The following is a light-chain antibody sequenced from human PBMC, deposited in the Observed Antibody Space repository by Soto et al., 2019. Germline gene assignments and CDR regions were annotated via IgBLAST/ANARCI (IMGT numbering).Light chain of an antibody. J-gene: IGKJ3*01. CDR3: QRTYNAPFT. CDR2: AAS. CDR1: QSISNH. Sequence: DIQMTQSPSSLSASVEDRVIITCRASQSISNHLNWYQQKPGKAPKLLIFAASSLQSGVPSRFSGSRSGPDFTLTISSLQPEDFATYYCQRTYNAPFTFGPGTKVSIK. V-gene: IGKV1-39*01.